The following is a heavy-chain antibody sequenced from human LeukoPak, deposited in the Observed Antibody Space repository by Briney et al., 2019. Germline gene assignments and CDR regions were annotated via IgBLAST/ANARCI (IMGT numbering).Heavy chain of an antibody. D-gene: IGHD3-10*01. Sequence: SVKVSCKASGGTFSSYAISWVRLAPGQGPEWMGGIIPIFGTANCAQKFQGRVTITTDESTSTAYMELRSLRSDDTAVYYCARDQEYYYGSGSPHFDYWGQGTLVTDSS. CDR3: ARDQEYYYGSGSPHFDY. CDR2: IIPIFGTA. CDR1: GGTFSSYA. V-gene: IGHV1-69*05. J-gene: IGHJ4*02.